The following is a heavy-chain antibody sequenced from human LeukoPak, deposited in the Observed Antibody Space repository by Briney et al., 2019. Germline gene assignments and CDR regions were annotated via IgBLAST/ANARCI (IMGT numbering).Heavy chain of an antibody. CDR1: GFTFSRHG. J-gene: IGHJ2*01. Sequence: PGRSLRLSCAASGFTFSRHGMHWVRQAPGKGLEWVVVIGDTGRAKYYADSVEGRFTASRDNSNKILYLEMNSLRYDDTALYYCAREAAWGNWYFDLWGRGTLVTVSS. D-gene: IGHD3-16*01. CDR2: IGDTGRAK. CDR3: AREAAWGNWYFDL. V-gene: IGHV3-33*08.